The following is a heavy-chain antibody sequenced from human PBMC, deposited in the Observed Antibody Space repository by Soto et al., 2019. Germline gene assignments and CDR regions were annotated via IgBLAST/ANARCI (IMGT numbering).Heavy chain of an antibody. CDR1: GFTFSDYY. CDR3: ARAPAGTSPFFDY. Sequence: GGSLRLSCAASGFTFSDYYMSWIRQAPGKGLEWVSYISSGGNTIYYADSVKGRFTISRDNAKNSLYLQMNSLRAEDTAVYYCARAPAGTSPFFDYWGQGALVTVSS. CDR2: ISSGGNTI. D-gene: IGHD6-13*01. V-gene: IGHV3-11*01. J-gene: IGHJ4*02.